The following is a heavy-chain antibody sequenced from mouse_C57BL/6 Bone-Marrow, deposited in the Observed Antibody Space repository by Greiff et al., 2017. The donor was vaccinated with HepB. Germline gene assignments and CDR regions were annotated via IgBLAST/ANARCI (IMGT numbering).Heavy chain of an antibody. J-gene: IGHJ1*03. D-gene: IGHD1-1*01. CDR1: GFTFSDYG. CDR3: ARPRGDGSSPWWYFDV. CDR2: ISNLAYSI. V-gene: IGHV5-15*01. Sequence: EVHLVESGGGLVQPGGSLKLSCAASGFTFSDYGMAWVRQAPRKGPEWVAFISNLAYSIYYADTVTGRFTISRENAKNTLYLEMSSLRSEDTAMYYCARPRGDGSSPWWYFDVWGTGTTVTGSS.